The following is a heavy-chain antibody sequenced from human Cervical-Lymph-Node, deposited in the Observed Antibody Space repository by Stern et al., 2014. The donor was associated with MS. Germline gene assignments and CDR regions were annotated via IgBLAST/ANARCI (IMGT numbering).Heavy chain of an antibody. Sequence: EVQLVESGGALVKPGGSLRLSCAASGFTFSSYWMQWVRQAPGKGLVWVSHINSNASSTTCADSVKGRFTTSRDNAKNTLYLQMDDLRAEDTAVYFCVRDNYGTDYWGQGTLVTVSS. D-gene: IGHD3-16*01. CDR2: INSNASST. J-gene: IGHJ4*02. CDR3: VRDNYGTDY. V-gene: IGHV3-74*03. CDR1: GFTFSSYW.